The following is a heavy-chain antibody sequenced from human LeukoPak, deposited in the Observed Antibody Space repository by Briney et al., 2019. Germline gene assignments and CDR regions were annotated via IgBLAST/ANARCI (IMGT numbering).Heavy chain of an antibody. CDR3: ARGKLCTNGVCYSKDGPSLAEYFQD. J-gene: IGHJ1*01. V-gene: IGHV4-59*12. CDR1: GGSISSYY. Sequence: SETLSLTCTVSGGSISSYYWSWIRQPPGKGLEWIGYIYYSGSTNYNPSLKSRVTMSVDTSKNQFSLKLSSVTAADTAVYYCARGKLCTNGVCYSKDGPSLAEYFQDWGQGTLVTVSS. CDR2: IYYSGST. D-gene: IGHD2-8*01.